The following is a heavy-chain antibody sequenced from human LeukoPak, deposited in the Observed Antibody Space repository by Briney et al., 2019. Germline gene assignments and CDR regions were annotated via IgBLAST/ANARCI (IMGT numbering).Heavy chain of an antibody. CDR2: IYTSGST. CDR3: ARFAAAGNDYYYYGMDV. D-gene: IGHD6-13*01. J-gene: IGHJ6*02. CDR1: GGSLSSGSYY. V-gene: IGHV4-61*02. Sequence: SQTLSLTCTVSGGSLSSGSYYWSWLRQPAGTGLEWIGRIYTSGSTNYNPSLKSRVTISVDTSKDQFSLKLSSVTAADTAVYYCARFAAAGNDYYYYGMDVWGQGTTVTVSS.